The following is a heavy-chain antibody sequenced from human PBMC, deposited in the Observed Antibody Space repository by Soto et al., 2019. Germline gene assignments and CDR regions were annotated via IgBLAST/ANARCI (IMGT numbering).Heavy chain of an antibody. D-gene: IGHD1-26*01. CDR2: MYFTGTGCT. Sequence: QMQLQESGPGLVKSSETLSLTCTVSGGSLNSGAYYWSWIRQSPGKGLEWVGNMYFTGTGCTNDSPSQKSRVTPSVDTSKNQFSLRLTSVTPADAAVYYCARVRRIRSRAHIVFYDYGMDLWGQGTTFTSSS. CDR1: GGSLNSGAYY. CDR3: ARVRRIRSRAHIVFYDYGMDL. J-gene: IGHJ6*01. V-gene: IGHV4-61*08.